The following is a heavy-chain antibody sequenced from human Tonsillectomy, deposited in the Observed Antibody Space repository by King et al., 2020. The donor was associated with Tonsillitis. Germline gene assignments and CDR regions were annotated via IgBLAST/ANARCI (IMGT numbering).Heavy chain of an antibody. D-gene: IGHD4-17*01. CDR1: GFTFSGAA. J-gene: IGHJ6*02. CDR2: FRSKANSYVT. Sequence: VQLVESGGGLGQPGGSLTLSCAASGFTFSGAAMHGVGKASGKGLEWVGRFRSKANSYVTVYVASLNGRCTVSRDDSKKTAYLQVNSLKTEDTAVYYCTRGGDYDSGYYYGMDVWGQGTTVTVSS. V-gene: IGHV3-73*02. CDR3: TRGGDYDSGYYYGMDV.